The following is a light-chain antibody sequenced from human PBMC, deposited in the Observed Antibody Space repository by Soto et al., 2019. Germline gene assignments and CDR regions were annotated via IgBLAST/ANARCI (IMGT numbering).Light chain of an antibody. J-gene: IGKJ5*01. V-gene: IGKV3-11*01. CDR1: QSVSSY. Sequence: EVVLTQSPATLSFSPGERATLSCRASQSVSSYLAWYQQKPGQAPRLLIYDASTRATGIPARFSGSGSGTDFTLTISSLEPEDLAVYHCQQRSNWPSITFGQGTRLEIK. CDR3: QQRSNWPSIT. CDR2: DAS.